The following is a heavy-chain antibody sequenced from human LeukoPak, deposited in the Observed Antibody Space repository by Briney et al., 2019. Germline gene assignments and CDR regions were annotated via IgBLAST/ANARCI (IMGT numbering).Heavy chain of an antibody. D-gene: IGHD4-17*01. Sequence: HPGGSLRLSCAASGFTFSSYAMSWVRQAPGKGLEWVSAISGSGGSTYYADSVKGRFTISRDNSKNTLYLQMNSLRAEDTAVYYCATSDYGDPSTFDPWGQGTLVTVSS. CDR2: ISGSGGST. CDR3: ATSDYGDPSTFDP. J-gene: IGHJ5*02. V-gene: IGHV3-23*01. CDR1: GFTFSSYA.